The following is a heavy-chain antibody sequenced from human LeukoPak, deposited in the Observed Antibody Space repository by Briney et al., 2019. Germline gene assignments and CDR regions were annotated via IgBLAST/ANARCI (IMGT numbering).Heavy chain of an antibody. V-gene: IGHV3-53*01. J-gene: IGHJ4*02. Sequence: GGSLRLSCEASGLTISSNYMSWVRQAPGKGLEWVSVIYSGGTTYYADSVRGRFTISRDNSKNTLYLQMNSLRAEDTAVYYCTRDSTYYGSGSYYYWGQGTLVTVSS. D-gene: IGHD3-10*01. CDR2: IYSGGTT. CDR3: TRDSTYYGSGSYYY. CDR1: GLTISSNY.